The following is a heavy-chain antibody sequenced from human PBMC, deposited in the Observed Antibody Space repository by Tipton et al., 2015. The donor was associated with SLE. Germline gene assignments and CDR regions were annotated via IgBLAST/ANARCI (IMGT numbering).Heavy chain of an antibody. V-gene: IGHV4-38-2*01. CDR2: MFHSGST. Sequence: TLSLTCDVSGYSIGSGYYWGWIRQPPGKGLEWIASMFHSGSTFYNPSLKSRVTISVDTSKNQFSLKLSSVTAADTAVYYCARANYYGSGRQDYWGQGTLVTVSS. CDR1: GYSIGSGYY. CDR3: ARANYYGSGRQDY. J-gene: IGHJ4*02. D-gene: IGHD3-10*01.